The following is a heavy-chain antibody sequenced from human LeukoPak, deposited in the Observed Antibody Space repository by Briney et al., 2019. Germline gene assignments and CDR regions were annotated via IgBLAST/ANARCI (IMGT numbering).Heavy chain of an antibody. D-gene: IGHD3-10*01. V-gene: IGHV3-66*01. CDR3: ARDGTMVRGPSVDD. Sequence: GGSLRLSCAASGFTVSSNYMSWVRQAPGKGLEWVSVIYSGGSTYYADSVKGRFTISRDNSKNTLYLQMNSLRAEDTAVYYCARDGTMVRGPSVDDWGQETLVTVSS. J-gene: IGHJ4*02. CDR1: GFTVSSNY. CDR2: IYSGGST.